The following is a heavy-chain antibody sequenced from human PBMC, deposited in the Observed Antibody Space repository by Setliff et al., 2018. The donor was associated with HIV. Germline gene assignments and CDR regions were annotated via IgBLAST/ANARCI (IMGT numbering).Heavy chain of an antibody. D-gene: IGHD4-17*01. CDR3: ARVSTAVTAAPLDY. J-gene: IGHJ4*02. CDR1: GYSISSGYY. CDR2: IYHSGNT. V-gene: IGHV4-38-2*01. Sequence: PSETLSLTCAVSGYSISSGYYWGWIRQPPGKGLEWIGSIYHSGNTYYNPSLKSRVTISVDTSKNQFSLKLTSVTAADTAVYYCARVSTAVTAAPLDYWSQGTLVTVSS.